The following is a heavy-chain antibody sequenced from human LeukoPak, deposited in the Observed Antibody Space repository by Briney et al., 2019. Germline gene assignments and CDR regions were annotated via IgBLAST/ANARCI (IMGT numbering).Heavy chain of an antibody. CDR1: GYSISSGYY. J-gene: IGHJ4*02. D-gene: IGHD3-22*01. Sequence: PSETLSLTCSVPGYSISSGYYWGWIRQSPGKGLEWIGSMYHSGSTYYNPSLKSRVTMSADTTKNQFSLKLSSVTAADTAVYYCARAGHNRNCYDSSGLDYWGQGTLVTVSS. CDR3: ARAGHNRNCYDSSGLDY. V-gene: IGHV4-38-2*02. CDR2: MYHSGST.